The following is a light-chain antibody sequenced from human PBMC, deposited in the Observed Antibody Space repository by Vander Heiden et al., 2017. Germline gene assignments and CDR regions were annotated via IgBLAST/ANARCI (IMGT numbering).Light chain of an antibody. Sequence: IQMTQSPSTVSASVGDRVTITCRASQNIRSWLVWYQQKPGKAPKVMIYGASRVASGVPSRCSGSGSGTEFTITSSSLQHDDVATYYCQQYNSLWTFGQGTKVEI. CDR2: GAS. J-gene: IGKJ1*01. V-gene: IGKV1-5*03. CDR1: QNIRSW. CDR3: QQYNSLWT.